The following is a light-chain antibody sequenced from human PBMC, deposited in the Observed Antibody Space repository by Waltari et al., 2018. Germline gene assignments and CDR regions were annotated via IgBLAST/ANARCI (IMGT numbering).Light chain of an antibody. J-gene: IGKJ1*01. V-gene: IGKV1-5*03. CDR3: QEYNGYSRT. CDR2: KAS. Sequence: DIQRTRFPPPLFPLEGERVTITCRASQNIYTWWAWYQQKPGKAPKVLISKASSLNGGVPSRFSGSGSGTEFTLTISSLQPDDFATDFCQEYNGYSRTFGQGTKVESK. CDR1: QNIYTW.